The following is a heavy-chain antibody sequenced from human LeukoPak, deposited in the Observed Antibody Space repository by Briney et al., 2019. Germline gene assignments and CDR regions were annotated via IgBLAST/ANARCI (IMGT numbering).Heavy chain of an antibody. CDR3: ARQYCSSTNCYYFDY. Sequence: SETLSLTCTVSGGSISSYFWSWIRQPPGKGLEWIGYIYYSGSTNYNPSLKSQVTISVDTSKNQFSLTLSSVTAADTAVYYCARQYCSSTNCYYFDYWGQGTLVTVSS. D-gene: IGHD2-2*01. CDR1: GGSISSYF. CDR2: IYYSGST. V-gene: IGHV4-59*01. J-gene: IGHJ4*02.